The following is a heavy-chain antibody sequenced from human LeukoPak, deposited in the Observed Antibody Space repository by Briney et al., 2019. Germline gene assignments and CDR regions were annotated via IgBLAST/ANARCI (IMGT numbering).Heavy chain of an antibody. V-gene: IGHV1-18*01. CDR2: ISAYNGNT. CDR3: AVAVAGQSGVIENPDY. D-gene: IGHD6-19*01. CDR1: GYTFTSYG. J-gene: IGHJ4*02. Sequence: ASVKVSCTASGYTFTSYGISWVRQAPGQGLEWMGWISAYNGNTNYAQTLQGRVTITTDTSTSTAYMELRSLRSDDTAVYYCAVAVAGQSGVIENPDYWGQGTLVTVSS.